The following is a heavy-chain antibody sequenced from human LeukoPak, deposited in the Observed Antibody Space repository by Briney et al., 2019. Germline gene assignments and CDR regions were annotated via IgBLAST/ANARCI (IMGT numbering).Heavy chain of an antibody. CDR3: AKDGPYYYDSSGYYRGRGYFDY. CDR1: EFTFSTYG. CDR2: ISYDGSNK. D-gene: IGHD3-22*01. V-gene: IGHV3-30*18. Sequence: GGSLRLSCAASEFTFSTYGMHWVRQAPGKGLEWVAVISYDGSNKYYADSVKGRFTISRDNSKNTLYLQMNSLRAEDTAVYYCAKDGPYYYDSSGYYRGRGYFDYWGQGTLVTVSS. J-gene: IGHJ4*02.